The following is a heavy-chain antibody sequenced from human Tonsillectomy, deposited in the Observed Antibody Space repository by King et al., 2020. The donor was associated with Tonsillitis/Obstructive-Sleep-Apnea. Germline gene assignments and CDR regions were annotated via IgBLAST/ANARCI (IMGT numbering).Heavy chain of an antibody. D-gene: IGHD2-15*01. V-gene: IGHV4-34*01. Sequence: VQLQQWGAGLLKPSETLSLTCAVYGGSFIGYYWSWIRQPPGKGPEWIGEINHSGSTTYNPSLKSRVTISVDTAKNPFSLKLSSVPAADTAVYYFASSAGPAASYWGQGTLVTVSS. CDR1: GGSFIGYY. J-gene: IGHJ4*02. CDR2: INHSGST. CDR3: ASSAGPAASY.